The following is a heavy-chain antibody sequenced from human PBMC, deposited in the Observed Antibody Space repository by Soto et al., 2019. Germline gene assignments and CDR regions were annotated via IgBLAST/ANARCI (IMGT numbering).Heavy chain of an antibody. CDR3: ARWEAGAEY. J-gene: IGHJ4*02. V-gene: IGHV3-48*01. Sequence: DVQLVESGGDLVQPGGSLRLSCAASGFSFSDYTMIWVRQAPGKGLEWVSYISYSSRTIHYADSVKGRFTISRDNGKNSLYLQMNSLRAEDTAVYYCARWEAGAEYWGQGTLVTVSS. D-gene: IGHD1-26*01. CDR2: ISYSSRTI. CDR1: GFSFSDYT.